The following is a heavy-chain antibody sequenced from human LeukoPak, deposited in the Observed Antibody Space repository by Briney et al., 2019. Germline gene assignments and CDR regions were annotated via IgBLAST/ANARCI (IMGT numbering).Heavy chain of an antibody. V-gene: IGHV4-4*07. CDR3: ARTSSSWHSYYFDY. CDR1: GGSISSYY. D-gene: IGHD6-13*01. Sequence: SETLSLTCTVSGGSISSYYWSWIRQPAGKGLEWIGRIYTSGSTNYNPSLKSRVTMSVDTSKNQFSLKLSSVTAADTAVYYCARTSSSWHSYYFDYWGQGTLVTVSS. J-gene: IGHJ4*02. CDR2: IYTSGST.